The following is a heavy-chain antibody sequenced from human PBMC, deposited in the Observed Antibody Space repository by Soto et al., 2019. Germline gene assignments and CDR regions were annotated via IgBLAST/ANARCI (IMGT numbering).Heavy chain of an antibody. J-gene: IGHJ3*02. CDR1: GFTFTSSA. CDR3: AASRGYYYDSSGPLDAFDI. CDR2: IVVGSGNT. D-gene: IGHD3-22*01. Sequence: SVKVSCKASGFTFTSSAVQWVRQARGQRLEWIGWIVVGSGNTNYAQKFQERVTITRDMSTSTAYMELSSLRSEDTAVYYCAASRGYYYDSSGPLDAFDIWGQGTMVTVSS. V-gene: IGHV1-58*01.